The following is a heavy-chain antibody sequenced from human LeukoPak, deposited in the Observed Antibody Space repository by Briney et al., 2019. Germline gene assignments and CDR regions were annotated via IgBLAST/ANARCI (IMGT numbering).Heavy chain of an antibody. CDR2: IRQAGNEK. V-gene: IGHV3-7*01. D-gene: IGHD3-22*01. Sequence: PGGSLRLSCTASGFTFSSYWMSWVRQAPGKGVEWVASIRQAGNEKFYVDAVKGRFTISRDNTKNSVSLQMNSLRAEDTAVYYCARDRYYDSSGYSNWGQGTLVTVSS. J-gene: IGHJ4*02. CDR1: GFTFSSYW. CDR3: ARDRYYDSSGYSN.